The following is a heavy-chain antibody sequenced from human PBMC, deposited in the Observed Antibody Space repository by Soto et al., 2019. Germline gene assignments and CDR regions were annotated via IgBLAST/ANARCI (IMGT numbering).Heavy chain of an antibody. Sequence: KPSETLSLTCTVSGGSISSYYWSWIRQPAGKGLEWIGRIYTSGSTNYNPSLKSRVTMSVDTSKNQFSLKLSSVTAADTAVYYCARDTLRFHHPGGDYYYGMDVWGQGTTVTVSS. D-gene: IGHD3-3*01. CDR1: GGSISSYY. CDR2: IYTSGST. V-gene: IGHV4-4*07. CDR3: ARDTLRFHHPGGDYYYGMDV. J-gene: IGHJ6*02.